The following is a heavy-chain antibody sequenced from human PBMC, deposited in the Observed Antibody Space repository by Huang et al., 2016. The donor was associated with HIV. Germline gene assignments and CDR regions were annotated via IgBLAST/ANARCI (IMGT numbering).Heavy chain of an antibody. V-gene: IGHV3-21*06. J-gene: IGHJ3*02. CDR3: ARRYNWNYVAHGFDI. D-gene: IGHD1-7*01. CDR2: ISGIRTYI. Sequence: EVQLVESGGGLVRPGGSLTLSCAASGFTFRDYSMSWVRQAPGKGSEWVPHISGIRTYIYYVDSVKGRCAISRDNAKNLLFLQMNSLRAEDTALYYCARRYNWNYVAHGFDIWGQGTMVTVSS. CDR1: GFTFRDYS.